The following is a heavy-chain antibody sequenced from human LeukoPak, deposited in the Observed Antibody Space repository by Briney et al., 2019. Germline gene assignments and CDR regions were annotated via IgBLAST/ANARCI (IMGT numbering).Heavy chain of an antibody. J-gene: IGHJ4*02. CDR3: ARDGYAFGGVIGY. Sequence: ASVKVSCKASGYTFSSYYMHWVRQAPGQGLEWMGIINPSGGSTSYAQKFQGRVTMTRDMSTSTVYMELSSLRSEDTAVYYCARDGYAFGGVIGYWGQGTLVTVSS. V-gene: IGHV1-46*01. D-gene: IGHD3-16*01. CDR1: GYTFSSYY. CDR2: INPSGGST.